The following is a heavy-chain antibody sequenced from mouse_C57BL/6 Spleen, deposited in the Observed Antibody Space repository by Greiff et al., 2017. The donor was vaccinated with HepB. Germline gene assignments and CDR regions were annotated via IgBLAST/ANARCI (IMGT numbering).Heavy chain of an antibody. Sequence: EVHLVESGPELVKPGDSVKISCKASGYSFTGYFMNWVMQSHGKSLEWIGRINPYNGDTFYNQKFKGKATLTVDKSSSTAHMELRSLTSEDSAVYYCARSGGGYDGFDYWGQGTTLTVSS. D-gene: IGHD2-2*01. CDR3: ARSGGGYDGFDY. J-gene: IGHJ2*01. CDR2: INPYNGDT. V-gene: IGHV1-20*01. CDR1: GYSFTGYF.